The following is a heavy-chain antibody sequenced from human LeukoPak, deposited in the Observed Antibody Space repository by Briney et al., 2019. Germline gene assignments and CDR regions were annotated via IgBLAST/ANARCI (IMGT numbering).Heavy chain of an antibody. V-gene: IGHV1-18*01. Sequence: EASVKVSCKASGYTFTSYGINWVRQAPGQGLEWMGWISAYNGNTNYAQKLQGRVTMTTDTSTSTAYMELRSLRSDDTAVYYCAREVLRYYDSSGRFDYWGQGTLVTVSS. D-gene: IGHD3-22*01. CDR2: ISAYNGNT. CDR3: AREVLRYYDSSGRFDY. CDR1: GYTFTSYG. J-gene: IGHJ4*02.